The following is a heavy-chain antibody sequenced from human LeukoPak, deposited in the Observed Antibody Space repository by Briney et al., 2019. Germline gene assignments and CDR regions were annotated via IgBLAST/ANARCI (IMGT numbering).Heavy chain of an antibody. D-gene: IGHD3-16*01. CDR3: AKGQNRNGGALAY. Sequence: GGSLRLSCAASGFTVSSNYMSWVRQAPGKGLEWVSVIYSGGSTYYGDSVRGRFTISRDNSKNTLYLQMDSLRAEDTAVYYCAKGQNRNGGALAYWGQGTLVTVSS. J-gene: IGHJ4*02. CDR1: GFTVSSNY. CDR2: IYSGGST. V-gene: IGHV3-53*05.